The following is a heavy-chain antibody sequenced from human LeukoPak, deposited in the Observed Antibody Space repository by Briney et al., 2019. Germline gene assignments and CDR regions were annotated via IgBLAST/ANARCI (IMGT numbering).Heavy chain of an antibody. CDR3: ASGSYGQFDS. V-gene: IGHV3-48*02. Sequence: GGSLSLSCAGTGFVFRSNAMNWVGQAPGKGLEWVSSINRGSSTIHYADSVKGRFTISRDNAENSLFLQMNSLRDDDTAVYYCASGSYGQFDSWGQGTLVTVSS. J-gene: IGHJ4*02. CDR1: GFVFRSNA. D-gene: IGHD5-18*01. CDR2: INRGSSTI.